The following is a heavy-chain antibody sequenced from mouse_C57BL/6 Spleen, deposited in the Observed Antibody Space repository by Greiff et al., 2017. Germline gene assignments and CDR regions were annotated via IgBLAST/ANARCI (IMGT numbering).Heavy chain of an antibody. Sequence: EVQLQQSGPELVKPGASVKISCKASGYTFTDYYMNWVKQSHGKSLEWIGDINPNNGGTSYNQKFKGKATLTVDKSSSTAYMELRSLTSEDSAVYYCARWTKPGWFADWGKGTLVTVSA. D-gene: IGHD1-3*01. CDR1: GYTFTDYY. CDR3: ARWTKPGWFAD. CDR2: INPNNGGT. J-gene: IGHJ3*01. V-gene: IGHV1-26*01.